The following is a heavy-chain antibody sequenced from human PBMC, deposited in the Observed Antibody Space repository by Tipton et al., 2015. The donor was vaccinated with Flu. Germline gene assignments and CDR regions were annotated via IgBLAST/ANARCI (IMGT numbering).Heavy chain of an antibody. Sequence: GLVKPSETLSLTCVVSGYSINSGYCWGWVRQPPGKGLEWVSYITPSGVNKYYADSVRGRFTVSRDNAKNSLYLRIDSLRAEDTAMYYCARGFIRLCDYWGPGTLVTVS. CDR3: ARGFIRLCDY. CDR1: GYSINSGYC. CDR2: ITPSGVNK. V-gene: IGHV3-11*04. J-gene: IGHJ4*02. D-gene: IGHD3-16*01.